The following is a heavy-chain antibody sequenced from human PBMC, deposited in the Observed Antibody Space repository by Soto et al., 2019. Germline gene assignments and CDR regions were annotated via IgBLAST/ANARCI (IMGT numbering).Heavy chain of an antibody. Sequence: SETLSLTCTVSGGSISSGGYYWSWIRQHPGKGLEWIGYIYYSGSTYYNPSLKSRVTISVDTSKNQFSLKLSSVTAADTAVYYCARAEGLRFLEWQYGNGWYYGMDVWGQGTTVTVSS. CDR1: GGSISSGGYY. J-gene: IGHJ6*02. CDR3: ARAEGLRFLEWQYGNGWYYGMDV. CDR2: IYYSGST. V-gene: IGHV4-31*03. D-gene: IGHD3-3*01.